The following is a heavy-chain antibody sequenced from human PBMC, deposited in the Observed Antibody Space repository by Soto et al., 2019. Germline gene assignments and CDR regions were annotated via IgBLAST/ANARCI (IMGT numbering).Heavy chain of an antibody. CDR1: GFTFTSSA. CDR2: IVVCSGNT. V-gene: IGHV1-58*01. J-gene: IGHJ6*02. Sequence: QMQLVQSGPEVKKPGTSVKVSCKASGFTFTSSAVQWVRQARGQRLEWIGWIVVCSGNTNYAQKFQERVTITRDMSTSTAYMELSSLRSEDTAVYYCAADRRPAAGSHYSYYGMDVWGQGTTVTVSS. CDR3: AADRRPAAGSHYSYYGMDV. D-gene: IGHD6-13*01.